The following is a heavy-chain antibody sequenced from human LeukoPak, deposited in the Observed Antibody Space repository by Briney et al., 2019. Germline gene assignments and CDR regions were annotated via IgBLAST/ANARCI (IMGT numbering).Heavy chain of an antibody. CDR3: ARVRGDIVVVPAASNWFDP. J-gene: IGHJ5*02. V-gene: IGHV1-18*04. D-gene: IGHD2-2*01. Sequence: ASVKVSCKTSGYTFTSYGISWVRQAPGQGLEWMGWISAYNGNINYAQKLQGRVTMTTDTSTSTAYMELRSLRSDDTAVYYCARVRGDIVVVPAASNWFDPWGQGTLVTVSS. CDR2: ISAYNGNI. CDR1: GYTFTSYG.